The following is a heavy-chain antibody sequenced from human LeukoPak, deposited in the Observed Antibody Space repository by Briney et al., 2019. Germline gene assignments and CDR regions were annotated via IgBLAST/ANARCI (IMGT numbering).Heavy chain of an antibody. V-gene: IGHV4-30-4*01. D-gene: IGHD6-13*01. CDR1: GGSISSGDYY. Sequence: SETLSLTCTVSGGSISSGDYYWSWIRQPPGKGLEWIGYIYYSGSTYYNPSLKSRVTISVDTSKNQFSLKLSSVTAADTAVYYCAAAAGPYDWFDPWGQGTLVTVSS. J-gene: IGHJ5*02. CDR3: AAAAGPYDWFDP. CDR2: IYYSGST.